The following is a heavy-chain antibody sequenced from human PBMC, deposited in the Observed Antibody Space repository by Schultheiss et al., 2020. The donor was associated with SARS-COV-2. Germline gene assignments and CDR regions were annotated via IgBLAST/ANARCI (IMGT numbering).Heavy chain of an antibody. CDR2: INHSGST. D-gene: IGHD1-1*01. CDR1: GYSISSGYY. Sequence: SETLSLTCAVSGYSISSGYYWGWIRQPPGKGLEWIGEINHSGSTNYNPSLKSRVTISVDTSKNQFSLKLSSVTAADTAVYYCARGRFLPKTDSRYFDLWGRGTLVTVSS. J-gene: IGHJ2*01. CDR3: ARGRFLPKTDSRYFDL. V-gene: IGHV4-38-2*01.